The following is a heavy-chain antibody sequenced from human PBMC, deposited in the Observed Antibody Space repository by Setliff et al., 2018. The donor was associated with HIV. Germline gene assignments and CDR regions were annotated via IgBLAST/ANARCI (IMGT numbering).Heavy chain of an antibody. CDR3: ARDLSYDYDRSSDTFDY. J-gene: IGHJ4*02. Sequence: GGSLRLSCAASGFTFSSYSMNWVRQAPGKGLEWVSSISSSSYYIYYADSVKGRFTISRDNAKNTLYLQMNSLRAEDTAVYYCARDLSYDYDRSSDTFDYWGQGTLVTVSS. V-gene: IGHV3-21*01. CDR1: GFTFSSYS. D-gene: IGHD3-22*01. CDR2: ISSSSYYI.